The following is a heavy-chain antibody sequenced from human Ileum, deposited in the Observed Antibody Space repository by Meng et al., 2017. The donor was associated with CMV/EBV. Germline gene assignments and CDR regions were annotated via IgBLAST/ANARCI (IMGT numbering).Heavy chain of an antibody. Sequence: GESLKISCTASGFTFNTYALNWVRQAPGKGLEWVSGIRDGGETFYADAVKGRFTISSDDSKNNLYLQMNSMRGEDTALYYCAKATDFESWGQGTLVTVSS. D-gene: IGHD4-11*01. CDR3: AKATDFES. CDR1: GFTFNTYA. CDR2: IRDGGET. V-gene: IGHV3-23*01. J-gene: IGHJ4*02.